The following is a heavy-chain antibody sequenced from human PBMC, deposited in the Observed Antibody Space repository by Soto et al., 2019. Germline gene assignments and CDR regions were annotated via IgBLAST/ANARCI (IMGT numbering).Heavy chain of an antibody. CDR1: GGSISSYY. CDR2: IYYSGST. CDR3: ARATLARWFDP. V-gene: IGHV4-59*01. J-gene: IGHJ5*02. D-gene: IGHD3-3*02. Sequence: SETLSLTCTVSGGSISSYYWSWIRQPPGKGLEWIGYIYYSGSTNYNPSLKSRVTISVDTSKNQFSLKLSSVTAADTAVYYCARATLARWFDPWGQGTLVTVS.